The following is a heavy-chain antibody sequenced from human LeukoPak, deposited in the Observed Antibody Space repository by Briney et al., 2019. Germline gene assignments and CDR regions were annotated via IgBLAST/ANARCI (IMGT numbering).Heavy chain of an antibody. CDR2: IRSKANSYAT. D-gene: IGHD2-15*01. CDR3: TVAGTTDY. V-gene: IGHV3-73*01. CDR1: GFTFSGSA. J-gene: IGHJ4*02. Sequence: GRSLRLSCAASGFTFSGSAMHWVRQASGKGLEWVGRIRSKANSYATAYAASVKGRFTISRDDSKNTAYLQMNSLKTEDTAVYYCTVAGTTDYWGQGTLVTVSS.